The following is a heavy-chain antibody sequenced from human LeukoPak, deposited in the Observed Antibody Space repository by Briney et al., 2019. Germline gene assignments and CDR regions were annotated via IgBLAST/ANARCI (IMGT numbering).Heavy chain of an antibody. V-gene: IGHV1-2*02. Sequence: ASVKVSCKASGNTFTGYYMHWVRQAPGQGLEWMGWINPNSGGTNYAQKFQGRVTMTRDTSINTAYMELSSLRSDDTAVYYCAKDGGGDCSSTTCYEEVNWFDPWGRGTLVTVSS. J-gene: IGHJ5*02. CDR3: AKDGGGDCSSTTCYEEVNWFDP. D-gene: IGHD2/OR15-2a*01. CDR2: INPNSGGT. CDR1: GNTFTGYY.